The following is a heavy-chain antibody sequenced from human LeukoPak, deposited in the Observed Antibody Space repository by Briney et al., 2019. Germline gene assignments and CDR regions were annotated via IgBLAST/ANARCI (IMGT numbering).Heavy chain of an antibody. V-gene: IGHV4-34*01. Sequence: SETLSLTCAVYGGSFSGYYWSWIRQPPGKGLEWIGEINHSGSTNYNPSLKSRVTISVDTSKNQFSLKLSSVTAADTAVYYCARASSWPAFDTWGQGTMVTVSS. CDR1: GGSFSGYY. D-gene: IGHD3-16*02. CDR2: INHSGST. J-gene: IGHJ3*02. CDR3: ARASSWPAFDT.